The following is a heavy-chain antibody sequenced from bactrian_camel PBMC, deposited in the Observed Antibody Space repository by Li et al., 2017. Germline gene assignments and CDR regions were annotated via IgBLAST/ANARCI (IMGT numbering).Heavy chain of an antibody. V-gene: IGHV3S40*01. D-gene: IGHD2*01. CDR2: IATGSGNT. J-gene: IGHJ4*01. CDR1: GYTYNRNC. Sequence: DVQLVESGGGSVQAGGSLRLSCAASGYTYNRNCMAWFRQAPGKEREGVARIATGSGNTYYRDSVKGRFTISRDNAKNTVYLQMDSLNLADTAMYFCRTERPRLRQVVHGMGSQPDPCDSVWGQGTQVTVS. CDR3: RTERPRLRQVVHGMGSQPDPCDSV.